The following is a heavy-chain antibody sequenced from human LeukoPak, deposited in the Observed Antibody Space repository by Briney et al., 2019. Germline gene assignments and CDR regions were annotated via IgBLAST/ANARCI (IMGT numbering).Heavy chain of an antibody. J-gene: IGHJ4*02. D-gene: IGHD5/OR15-5a*01. V-gene: IGHV4-59*01. CDR2: IYYSGST. CDR3: ARTVGGSVSYFDF. Sequence: SETLSLTCTVSGGSISSYYWSWIRQPPGKGLEWIGYIYYSGSTNYNPSLKSRVTISVDTSKNQSSLKLSSVTAADTAVYYCARTVGGSVSYFDFWGQGTLVTVSS. CDR1: GGSISSYY.